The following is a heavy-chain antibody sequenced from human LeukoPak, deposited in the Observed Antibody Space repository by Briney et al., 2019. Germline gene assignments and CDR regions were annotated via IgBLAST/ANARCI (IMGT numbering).Heavy chain of an antibody. D-gene: IGHD5-12*01. CDR1: GFTFSSYA. CDR2: ISYDGSNK. V-gene: IGHV3-30*04. Sequence: GGSLRLSCAASGFTFSSYAMHWVRQAPGKGLEWVAVISYDGSNKYYADSVKGRFTISRDNSKNTLYLQMNSLRAEDTAVYYCDKSGSGGIVATTSYYYGMDVWGQGTTVTVSS. J-gene: IGHJ6*02. CDR3: DKSGSGGIVATTSYYYGMDV.